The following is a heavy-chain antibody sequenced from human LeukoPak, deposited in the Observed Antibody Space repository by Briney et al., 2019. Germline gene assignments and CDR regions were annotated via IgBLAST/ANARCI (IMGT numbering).Heavy chain of an antibody. CDR2: IHTSGST. V-gene: IGHV4-4*09. CDR1: GSISGYY. CDR3: ARQKCTSASCLTKNAFDI. J-gene: IGHJ3*02. Sequence: SETLSLTCTVSGSISGYYRSWIRQPPGKGLEWIGYIHTSGSTNYNPSLESRVTISVDTSKNQFSLDLSSVTAADTAVYYCARQKCTSASCLTKNAFDIWGQGTMVTVSS. D-gene: IGHD2-2*01.